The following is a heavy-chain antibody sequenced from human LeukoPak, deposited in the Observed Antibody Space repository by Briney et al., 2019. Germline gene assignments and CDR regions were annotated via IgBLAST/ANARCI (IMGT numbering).Heavy chain of an antibody. J-gene: IGHJ4*02. V-gene: IGHV3-23*01. CDR3: AKDRTNYTGYVHFDY. CDR1: GFTFTNYA. Sequence: GGSLRLSCAASGFTFTNYAMSWVRQAPGKGLEWVSSFSGSGDSTNYADSVKGRFTISRDNSKNTLYLQMNSLRAEDTAVYYCAKDRTNYTGYVHFDYWGQGTLVTVSS. D-gene: IGHD5-12*01. CDR2: FSGSGDST.